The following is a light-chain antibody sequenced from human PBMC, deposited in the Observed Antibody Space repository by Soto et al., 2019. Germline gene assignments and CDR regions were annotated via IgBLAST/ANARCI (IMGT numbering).Light chain of an antibody. CDR3: SSYRSTSTFVV. Sequence: QSALTQPPSVSGSPGQSVTISCTGTSSDVGSYNRVSWYQQPPGTAPRLIIYDVNDRPSGVPDRFSGSKSGNTASLTISGLQAEDEADYYCSSYRSTSTFVVFGGGTQLTVL. CDR1: SSDVGSYNR. CDR2: DVN. J-gene: IGLJ2*01. V-gene: IGLV2-18*02.